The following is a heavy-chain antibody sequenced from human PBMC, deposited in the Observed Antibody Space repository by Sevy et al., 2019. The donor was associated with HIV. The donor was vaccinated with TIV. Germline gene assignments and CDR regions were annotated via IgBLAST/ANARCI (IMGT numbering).Heavy chain of an antibody. V-gene: IGHV3-11*04. CDR3: AREGPVGGMDV. CDR1: RFSFSDYY. CDR2: ISFNGSHV. Sequence: GGSLRLSCAASRFSFSDYYMSWVRLSPGKGLEWVSYISFNGSHVYYIEAVKGRFTISRDNGRNSLYLQMNNLRVDDTSVYFCAREGPVGGMDVWGKGTTVTVSS. J-gene: IGHJ6*04. D-gene: IGHD2-2*01.